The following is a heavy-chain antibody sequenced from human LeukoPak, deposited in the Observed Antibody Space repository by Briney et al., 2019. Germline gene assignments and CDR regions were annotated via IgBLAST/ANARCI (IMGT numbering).Heavy chain of an antibody. D-gene: IGHD2-2*01. V-gene: IGHV4-61*02. CDR1: GGSISSGSYY. CDR3: ARVVVVVPAAPNWFDP. Sequence: PSETLSLTCTVSGGSISSGSYYWSWIRQPAGKGLEWIGRIYTSGSTNYNPSLKSRVTISVDTSKNQLSLKLSSVTAADTAVYYCARVVVVVPAAPNWFDPWGQGTLVTVSS. J-gene: IGHJ5*02. CDR2: IYTSGST.